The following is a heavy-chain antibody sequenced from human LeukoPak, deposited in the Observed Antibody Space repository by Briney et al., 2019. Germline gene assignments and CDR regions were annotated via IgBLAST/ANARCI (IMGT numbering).Heavy chain of an antibody. CDR2: ISGGGGST. Sequence: AVGSLRLSCAASGFTFTSYSMNWVRQAPGKGLEWVSTISGGGGSTYYADSVKGRFTISRDNSKNTLYLQVNSLRAEDTAVYYCARDSLTSFDYWGQGTLVTVSS. CDR1: GFTFTSYS. CDR3: ARDSLTSFDY. D-gene: IGHD2-15*01. V-gene: IGHV3-23*01. J-gene: IGHJ4*02.